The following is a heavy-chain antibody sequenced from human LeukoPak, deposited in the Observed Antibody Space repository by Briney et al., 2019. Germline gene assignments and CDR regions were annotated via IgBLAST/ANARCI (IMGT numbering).Heavy chain of an antibody. CDR3: ASLGYCSSTSCYE. D-gene: IGHD2-2*01. J-gene: IGHJ4*02. V-gene: IGHV4-39*01. CDR1: GGSISSSSYY. Sequence: SETLSLTCTVSGGSISSSSYYWGWIRQPPGKGLEWIGSIYYSGSTCYNPSLKSRVTISVDTSKNQFSLKLSSVTAADTAVYYCASLGYCSSTSCYEWGQGTLVTVSS. CDR2: IYYSGST.